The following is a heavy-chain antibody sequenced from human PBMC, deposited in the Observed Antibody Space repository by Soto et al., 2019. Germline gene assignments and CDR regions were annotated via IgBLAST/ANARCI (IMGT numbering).Heavy chain of an antibody. V-gene: IGHV1-3*01. D-gene: IGHD6-13*01. J-gene: IGHJ3*02. CDR2: INAGNGNT. CDR1: GYTFTSYA. CDR3: ARGGPYSSSWYRVEAFDI. Sequence: SVNVSCKASGYTFTSYAMHWVRQAPGQRLEWMGWINAGNGNTKYSQKFQGRVTITRDTSASTAYMELSSLRSEDTAVYYCARGGPYSSSWYRVEAFDIWGQGTMVTVSS.